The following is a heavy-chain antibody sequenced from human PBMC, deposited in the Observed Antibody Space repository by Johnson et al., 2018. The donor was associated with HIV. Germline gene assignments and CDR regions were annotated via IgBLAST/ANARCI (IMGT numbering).Heavy chain of an antibody. D-gene: IGHD3-10*01. CDR2: IKQDGSEK. J-gene: IGHJ3*02. CDR3: AKGGLWFGESIDAFDI. V-gene: IGHV3-7*02. Sequence: EVQLVESGGGLVQPGGSLRLSCAASGFTFSSFWMNWVRQAPGKGLEWVANIKQDGSEKYFGDSVKGRITISRDNAKNSLYLQMNSLRAEDTAVYYCAKGGLWFGESIDAFDIWGQGTMVTVSS. CDR1: GFTFSSFW.